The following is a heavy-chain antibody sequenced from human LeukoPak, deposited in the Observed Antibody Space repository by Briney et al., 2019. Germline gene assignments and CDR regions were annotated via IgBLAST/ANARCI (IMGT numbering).Heavy chain of an antibody. D-gene: IGHD3-3*01. CDR3: ARAPTIFAGMDV. CDR1: GGSISSGGYS. CDR2: IYHSGST. J-gene: IGHJ6*02. Sequence: SQTLSLTCAVSGGSISSGGYSWSWIRQPPGKGLEWIGYIYHSGSTYYNPSLKSRVTISVDRSKNQFSLKLSSVTAADAAVYYCARAPTIFAGMDVWGQGTTVTVSS. V-gene: IGHV4-30-2*01.